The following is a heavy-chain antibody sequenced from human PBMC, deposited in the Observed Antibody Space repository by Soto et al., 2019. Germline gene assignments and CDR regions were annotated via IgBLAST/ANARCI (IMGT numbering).Heavy chain of an antibody. CDR3: ARVLYSSGCYHVDNWFDP. J-gene: IGHJ5*02. CDR1: GFTFSSYW. D-gene: IGHD6-19*01. V-gene: IGHV3-7*03. CDR2: IKQDGSEK. Sequence: PGGSLRLSCAASGFTFSSYWMSWVRQAPGKGLEWVANIKQDGSEKYYVDSVKGRFTISRDNAKNSLYLQMNSLRAEDTAVYYCARVLYSSGCYHVDNWFDPWGQGTLVTVSS.